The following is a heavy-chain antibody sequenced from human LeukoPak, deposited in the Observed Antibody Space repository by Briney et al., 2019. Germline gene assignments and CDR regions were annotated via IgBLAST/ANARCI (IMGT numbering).Heavy chain of an antibody. V-gene: IGHV3-30*04. J-gene: IGHJ4*02. CDR3: VKGLYSSSSYFDY. CDR1: GFTFSSHA. D-gene: IGHD6-6*01. Sequence: PGRSLRLSCAASGFTFSSHAMHWVRQTPGKGLEWVAFVSYDGRINSYADFVKGRFTISRDSSKNTLYLQMSSLRAEDTAVYYCVKGLYSSSSYFDYWGQGALVTVSS. CDR2: VSYDGRIN.